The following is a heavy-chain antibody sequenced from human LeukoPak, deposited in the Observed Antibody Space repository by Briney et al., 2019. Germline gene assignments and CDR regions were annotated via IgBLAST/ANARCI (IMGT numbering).Heavy chain of an antibody. D-gene: IGHD6-13*01. V-gene: IGHV4-39*07. CDR3: ARDLAAAGPNP. CDR2: IYYSGST. Sequence: SETLSLTCTVSGGSISSSSYYWGWIRQPPGKGLEWIGSIYYSGSTYYNPSLKSRVTISVDTSKNQFSLKLSSVTAADTAVYYCARDLAAAGPNPWGQGTLVTVSS. J-gene: IGHJ5*02. CDR1: GGSISSSSYY.